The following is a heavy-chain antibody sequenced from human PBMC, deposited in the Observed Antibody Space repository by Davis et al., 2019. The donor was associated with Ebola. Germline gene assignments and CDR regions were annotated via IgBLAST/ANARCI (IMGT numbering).Heavy chain of an antibody. J-gene: IGHJ6*02. Sequence: PGGSLRLSCAASGFTFSSYAMSWVRQAPGKGLEWVSGISGSGGSTFYADSVKGRFTISRDNSKNTLYLQMNSLRAEDTAVYYCARGSRNMDVWGQGTTVTVSS. CDR1: GFTFSSYA. CDR3: ARGSRNMDV. V-gene: IGHV3-23*01. CDR2: ISGSGGST.